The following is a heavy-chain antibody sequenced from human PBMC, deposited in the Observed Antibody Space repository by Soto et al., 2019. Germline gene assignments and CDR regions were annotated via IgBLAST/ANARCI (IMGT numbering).Heavy chain of an antibody. J-gene: IGHJ4*02. V-gene: IGHV3-23*01. CDR1: GFTFSSYA. D-gene: IGHD6-19*01. CDR3: AKCSPTYSIGLKAYSFDY. Sequence: PGWSLRLSCAASGFTFSSYAMSWVRQAPGKGLEWVSFISGSGGSTYYADSVKGRFTISRDNSRNTLYLQMNSLRAEGTAVYYCAKCSPTYSIGLKAYSFDYWGQGTLVTVSS. CDR2: ISGSGGST.